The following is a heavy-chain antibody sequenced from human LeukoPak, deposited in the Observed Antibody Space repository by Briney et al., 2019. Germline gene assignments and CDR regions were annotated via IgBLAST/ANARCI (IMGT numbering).Heavy chain of an antibody. V-gene: IGHV1-8*03. CDR3: ARDYLAVASLRYYYMDV. D-gene: IGHD6-19*01. CDR2: MNPNSGNT. CDR1: GYTFTSYD. Sequence: ASVKVSCKASGYTFTSYDINWVRQATGQGLEWMGWMNPNSGNTGYAQKFQGRVTITRNTPISTAYMELSSLRSEDTAVYYCARDYLAVASLRYYYMDVWGKGTTVTVSS. J-gene: IGHJ6*03.